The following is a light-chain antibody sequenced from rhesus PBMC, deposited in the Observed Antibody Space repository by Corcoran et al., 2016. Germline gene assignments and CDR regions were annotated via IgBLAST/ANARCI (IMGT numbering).Light chain of an antibody. CDR3: QHNYGTPYS. J-gene: IGKJ2*01. CDR1: ENVNNY. V-gene: IGKV1-74*01. CDR2: KAS. Sequence: DIQMTQSPSSLSASVGDRVTITCRTSENVNNYLNWYQQKPGKAPKLLFYKASTLQSGGPSRFSGSGPGTYYPFTISSLQSEDVATYYCQHNYGTPYSFGQGTKVEIK.